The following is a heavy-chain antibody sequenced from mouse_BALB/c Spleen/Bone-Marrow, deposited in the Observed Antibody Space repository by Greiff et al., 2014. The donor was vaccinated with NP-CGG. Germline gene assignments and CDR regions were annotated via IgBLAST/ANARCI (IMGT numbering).Heavy chain of an antibody. V-gene: IGHV14-3*02. J-gene: IGHJ1*01. Sequence: VQLQQSGAELVKPGASVKLSCTASGFNIKDTYMHWVKQRPEQGLEWNGRIDPANGNTKYDPKFQGKATITADTSSNTAYLQLSSLTSEDTAVYYCARYDYGWYFYVWGAGTTVTVSS. CDR2: IDPANGNT. CDR3: ARYDYGWYFYV. D-gene: IGHD1-1*01. CDR1: GFNIKDTY.